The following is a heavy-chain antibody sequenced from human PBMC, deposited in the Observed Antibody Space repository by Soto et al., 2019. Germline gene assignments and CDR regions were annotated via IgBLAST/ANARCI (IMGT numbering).Heavy chain of an antibody. V-gene: IGHV3-7*01. CDR2: IKQDGSEK. D-gene: IGHD1-26*01. J-gene: IGHJ6*02. Sequence: EVQLVESGGGLVQPGGSLRLSCAASGFTFSSYWMSWVRQAPGKGLEWVANIKQDGSEKYYVDSVKGRFTISRDNAKNSLYLQMNSLRAEDTAVYYCARDELLFDYYYGMDVWGQGTTVTVSS. CDR1: GFTFSSYW. CDR3: ARDELLFDYYYGMDV.